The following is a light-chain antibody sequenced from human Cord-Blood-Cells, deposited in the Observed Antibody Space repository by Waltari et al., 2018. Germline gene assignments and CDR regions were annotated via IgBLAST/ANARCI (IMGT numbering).Light chain of an antibody. CDR3: GTWDSSLRAAV. J-gene: IGLJ1*01. CDR2: EKN. Sequence: QSVFMQPPSVSAAPAEKVTISCSGSSSSNGNNDASWSQQLPGTAPKLRNHEKNKRASGIPDRFSGSKYGTSATLGITGLQTGDEADYYCGTWDSSLRAAVFGTGTKVTVL. V-gene: IGLV1-51*02. CDR1: SSSNGNND.